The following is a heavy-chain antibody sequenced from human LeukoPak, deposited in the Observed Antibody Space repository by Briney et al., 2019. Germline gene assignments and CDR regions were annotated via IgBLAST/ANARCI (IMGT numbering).Heavy chain of an antibody. CDR2: ISYDGSNK. CDR1: GFTFSSYG. CDR3: ANLDSSGYYPLDY. V-gene: IGHV3-30*18. J-gene: IGHJ4*02. D-gene: IGHD3-22*01. Sequence: PGGSLRLSCAASGFTFSSYGMHWVRQAPGKGLEWVAVISYDGSNKYYADSVKGRFTSSRDNSKNTLYLQMNSMRAEDTAEYYCANLDSSGYYPLDYWGQGTLVTVSS.